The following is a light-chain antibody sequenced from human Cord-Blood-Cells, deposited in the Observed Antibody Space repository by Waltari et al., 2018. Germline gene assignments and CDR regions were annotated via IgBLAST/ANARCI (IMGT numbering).Light chain of an antibody. J-gene: IGLJ1*01. CDR1: SSDVGSYNR. CDR2: EVS. CDR3: SSYTSSSTVV. V-gene: IGLV2-18*02. Sequence: QSALTQPPSVSGSPGQSVTISCTGTSSDVGSYNRVSWYQQPPGTAPKLIIYEVSNRPSGVPDRLSGSKSVNAASLTISGLQAEDEADYYCSSYTSSSTVVFGPGTKVTVL.